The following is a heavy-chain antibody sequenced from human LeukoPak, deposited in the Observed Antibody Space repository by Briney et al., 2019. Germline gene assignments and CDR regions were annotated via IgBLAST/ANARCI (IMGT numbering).Heavy chain of an antibody. CDR1: GLSFSGYS. D-gene: IGHD1-26*01. J-gene: IGHJ3*02. Sequence: SGTLSLTCAASGLSFSGYSLSWIRQAPGKGLEWVAEINHSGSTTYNPAPVNRLIISVGTSTNHFSQMLSTVPAADTAVDYYARPGRPGRGHDAFDIWAGGTMVTVFS. CDR3: ARPGRPGRGHDAFDI. CDR2: INHSGST. V-gene: IGHV4-34*01.